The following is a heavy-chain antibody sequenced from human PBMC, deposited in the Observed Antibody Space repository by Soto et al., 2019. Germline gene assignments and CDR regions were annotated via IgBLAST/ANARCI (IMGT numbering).Heavy chain of an antibody. CDR2: TYYRSQWHY. CDR3: ARDSGYYYDSSGSYWFDP. V-gene: IGHV6-1*01. CDR1: GDSVSSNSAV. D-gene: IGHD3-22*01. J-gene: IGHJ5*02. Sequence: SQTLSLTCAISGDSVSSNSAVWNWIRQSPSRGLEWLGRTYYRSQWHYEYAVFVQSRISIDPDTSKNQFSLKLSSVTAADTAVYYCARDSGYYYDSSGSYWFDPWGQGTLVTVSS.